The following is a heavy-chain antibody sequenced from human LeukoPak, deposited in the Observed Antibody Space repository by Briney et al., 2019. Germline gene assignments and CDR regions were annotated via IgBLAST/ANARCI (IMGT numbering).Heavy chain of an antibody. J-gene: IGHJ6*02. CDR1: GFTFSSYA. Sequence: GGSLRLSCAASGFTFSSYAMHWVRQAPGKGLEWVAVISYDGSNKYYADSVKGGFTIPRDNSKNTLYLQMNSLRAEDTAVYYCARGLGDFWSGYRYRGADYYYGMDVWGQGTTVTVSS. CDR3: ARGLGDFWSGYRYRGADYYYGMDV. V-gene: IGHV3-30-3*01. D-gene: IGHD3-3*01. CDR2: ISYDGSNK.